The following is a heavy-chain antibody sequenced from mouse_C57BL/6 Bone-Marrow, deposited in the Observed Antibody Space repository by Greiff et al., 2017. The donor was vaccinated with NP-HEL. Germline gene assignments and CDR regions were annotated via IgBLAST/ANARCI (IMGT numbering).Heavy chain of an antibody. CDR3: AIEGTYYYGSRERYYFDY. D-gene: IGHD1-1*01. V-gene: IGHV1-74*01. CDR2: IHPSDSDT. Sequence: VQLQQPGAELVKPGASVKVSCKASGYTFTSYWMHWVKQRPGQGLEWIGRIHPSDSDTNYNQKFKGKATLTVDKSSSTAYMQLSSLTSENSAVYYGAIEGTYYYGSRERYYFDYWGQGTTLTVSS. J-gene: IGHJ2*01. CDR1: GYTFTSYW.